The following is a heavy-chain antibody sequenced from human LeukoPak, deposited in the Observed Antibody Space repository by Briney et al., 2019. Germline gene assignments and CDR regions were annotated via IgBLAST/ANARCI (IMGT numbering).Heavy chain of an antibody. Sequence: ASVKVSCKASGGPFGSYAINWVRQAPGQGPEWMGGIVPAYGTANYAQKFKGRVTITADESTSTAYMEMSSLRSEDTAVYYCARDRTSGHSNFFLYWGPGTLVTVSS. J-gene: IGHJ4*02. CDR3: ARDRTSGHSNFFLY. D-gene: IGHD4-11*01. CDR1: GGPFGSYA. CDR2: IVPAYGTA. V-gene: IGHV1-69*13.